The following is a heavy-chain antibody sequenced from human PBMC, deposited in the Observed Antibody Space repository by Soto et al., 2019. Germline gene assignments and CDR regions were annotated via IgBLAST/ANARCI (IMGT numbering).Heavy chain of an antibody. CDR1: GFTFSNTW. CDR3: AKVKADSSAAASLDY. V-gene: IGHV3-15*01. J-gene: IGHJ4*02. Sequence: GGSLRLCCVASGFTFSNTWMTWVRQVPGKGLEWVGRIKSKTDGGTTGYAAPVKGRFTISRDDSEATLFLQMNTLKTEDTAVYYCAKVKADSSAAASLDYWGQGTVVTVSS. CDR2: IKSKTDGGTT. D-gene: IGHD3-3*01.